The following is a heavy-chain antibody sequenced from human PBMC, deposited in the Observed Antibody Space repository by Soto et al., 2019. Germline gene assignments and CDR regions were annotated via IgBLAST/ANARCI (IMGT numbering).Heavy chain of an antibody. CDR1: GGSISSYY. CDR2: IYYSGST. Sequence: SETLSLTCTVSGGSISSYYWSWIRQPPGKGLEWIGYIYYSGSTNYNPSLKSRVTISVDTSKNQSSLKLSSVTAADTAVYYCARDLHYDNFNWYSDYYAMDVWGKGTTVTVSS. D-gene: IGHD3-9*01. J-gene: IGHJ6*04. CDR3: ARDLHYDNFNWYSDYYAMDV. V-gene: IGHV4-59*01.